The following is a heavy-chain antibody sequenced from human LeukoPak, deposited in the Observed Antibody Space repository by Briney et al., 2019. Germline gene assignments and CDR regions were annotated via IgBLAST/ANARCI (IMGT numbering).Heavy chain of an antibody. V-gene: IGHV3-9*01. Sequence: GGSLRLSFAASGFTFDDYAMHWVRRAPGKGLECVSGISWNSGSIDYADSVKGRFTISRDNARNSLYLQMNSLRAEDTAFYYCAKGLYSSGWSGFDYWGQATLVTVSS. CDR1: GFTFDDYA. CDR3: AKGLYSSGWSGFDY. J-gene: IGHJ4*02. D-gene: IGHD6-19*01. CDR2: ISWNSGSI.